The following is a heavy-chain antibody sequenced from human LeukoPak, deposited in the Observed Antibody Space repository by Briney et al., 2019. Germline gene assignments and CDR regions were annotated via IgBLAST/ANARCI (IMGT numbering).Heavy chain of an antibody. CDR1: GGSISSSSYY. CDR2: IYYSGST. J-gene: IGHJ6*02. V-gene: IGHV4-39*01. Sequence: PSETLSLTCTVSGGSISSSSYYWGWIRQPPGKGLEWIGSIYYSGSTYYNPSLKSRVTISVDTSKNQFSLKLSSVTAADTAVYYCARRPYSSAYYYYYGMDVWGQGTTVTVSS. D-gene: IGHD6-19*01. CDR3: ARRPYSSAYYYYYGMDV.